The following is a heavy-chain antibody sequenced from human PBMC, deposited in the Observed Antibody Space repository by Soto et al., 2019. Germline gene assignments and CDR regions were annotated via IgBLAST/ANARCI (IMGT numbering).Heavy chain of an antibody. CDR2: TYYRSKWNN. CDR3: ARPPATGTFDL. J-gene: IGHJ5*02. CDR1: GYLDPRYSVA. V-gene: IGHV6-1*01. D-gene: IGHD6-13*01. Sequence: PSDTLCLTYAISGYLDPRYSVALTLIRPSRSRGLEWLGRTYYRSKWNNDYAVSVKSRITINPDTSKNQFSLQLKSVSPEDTAVYYCARPPATGTFDLRGQGTLVTGSS.